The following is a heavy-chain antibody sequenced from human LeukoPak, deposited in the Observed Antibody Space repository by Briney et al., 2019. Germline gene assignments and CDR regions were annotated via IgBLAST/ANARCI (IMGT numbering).Heavy chain of an antibody. V-gene: IGHV4-34*01. CDR3: ARGVVVPFYYYYMDV. Sequence: PSETLSLTCAVYGGSFSGYYWSWIRQPPGKGLEWIGEINHSGSTNYNPSLKSRVTISVDTSKNQFSLKLSSVTAADTAVYYCARGVVVPFYYYYMDVWGKGTTVTISS. CDR1: GGSFSGYY. D-gene: IGHD2-15*01. J-gene: IGHJ6*03. CDR2: INHSGST.